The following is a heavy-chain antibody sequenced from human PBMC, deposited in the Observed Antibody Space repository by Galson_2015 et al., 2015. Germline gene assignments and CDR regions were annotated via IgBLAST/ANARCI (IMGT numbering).Heavy chain of an antibody. CDR1: GFTVSSNY. Sequence: SLRLSCAASGFTVSSNYMSWVRQAPGKGLEWVSAISGSGGSTYYADSVKGRFTISRDNSKNTLYLQMNSLRAEDTAVYYCAKVSRRGTTVVTPDWFDPWGQGTLVTVSS. D-gene: IGHD4-23*01. J-gene: IGHJ5*02. CDR2: ISGSGGST. CDR3: AKVSRRGTTVVTPDWFDP. V-gene: IGHV3-23*01.